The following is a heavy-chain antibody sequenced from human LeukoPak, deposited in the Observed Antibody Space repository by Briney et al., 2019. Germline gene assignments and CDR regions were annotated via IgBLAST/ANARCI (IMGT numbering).Heavy chain of an antibody. CDR2: INHSGST. Sequence: KPSETLSLTCAVYGGSFSGYYWSWIRQPPGRGLEWIGEINHSGSTSYNPSLKSRVTISVDTSKNQFSLKLYSVTAADTAVYYCARVSGNSAAGDAFDILGQGTTVTVSS. J-gene: IGHJ3*02. CDR1: GGSFSGYY. CDR3: ARVSGNSAAGDAFDI. D-gene: IGHD4-23*01. V-gene: IGHV4-34*01.